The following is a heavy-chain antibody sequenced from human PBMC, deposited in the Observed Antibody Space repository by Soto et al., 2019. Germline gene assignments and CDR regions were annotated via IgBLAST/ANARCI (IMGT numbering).Heavy chain of an antibody. CDR1: VFSISIGNWY. CDR2: IYDSGIT. V-gene: IGHV4-30-4*01. Sequence: TXSLTGTFSVFSISIGNWYGSGMRPPPGRGLDWIGYIYDSGITYYNPSLKSLVTISVDTSKNQFSLKLSSVTDADTAVYYCDTSIDEICFGGNDDFDIWGQGTMVTVSS. J-gene: IGHJ3*02. D-gene: IGHD3-10*01. CDR3: DTSIDEICFGGNDDFDI.